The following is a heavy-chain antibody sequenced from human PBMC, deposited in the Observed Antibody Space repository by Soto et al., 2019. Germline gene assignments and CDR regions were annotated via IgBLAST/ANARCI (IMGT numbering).Heavy chain of an antibody. CDR3: ARGSAGTTGNWFDP. Sequence: QVQLQESGPGLVKPSETLSLTCTASGGSISNYYWSWIRQPPGKGLEWIAYIYYRGTTNYNPSLKSRVTISVDTSKIQFSLKLSSVTAADTAVYYCARGSAGTTGNWFDPWGQGTLVTVSS. V-gene: IGHV4-59*01. CDR2: IYYRGTT. CDR1: GGSISNYY. J-gene: IGHJ5*02. D-gene: IGHD1-1*01.